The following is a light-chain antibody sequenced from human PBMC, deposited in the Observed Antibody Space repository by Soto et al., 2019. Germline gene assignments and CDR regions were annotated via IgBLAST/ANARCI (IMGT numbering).Light chain of an antibody. CDR3: ASWDVSLKGFV. J-gene: IGLJ1*01. CDR1: SSNIGINT. Sequence: QSVLTQPPSASGTPGQRVTFSCSGSSSNIGINTVNWYQQLPGTAPQLLISDNLRRPSGVPDRFSGSKSGTSASLAISGLQSVDEATYFCASWDVSLKGFVFGTGTKVTVL. V-gene: IGLV1-44*01. CDR2: DNL.